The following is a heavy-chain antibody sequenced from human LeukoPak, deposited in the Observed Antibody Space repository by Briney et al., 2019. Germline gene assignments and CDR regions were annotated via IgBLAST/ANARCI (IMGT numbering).Heavy chain of an antibody. CDR1: GFTFSSYA. Sequence: PGGSLRLSCAASGFTFSSYAMSWVRQAPGKGLEWVSAISGSGGSTYYADSVKGRFTISRDNSKNTLYLQMNSLRAEDTAVYYRAKAVIAVAGKPYFDYWGQGTLVTVSS. V-gene: IGHV3-23*01. J-gene: IGHJ4*02. CDR2: ISGSGGST. CDR3: AKAVIAVAGKPYFDY. D-gene: IGHD6-19*01.